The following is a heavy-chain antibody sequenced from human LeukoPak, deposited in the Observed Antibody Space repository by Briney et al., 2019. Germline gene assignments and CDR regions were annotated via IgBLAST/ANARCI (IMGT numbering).Heavy chain of an antibody. V-gene: IGHV2-5*02. CDR2: IYWDDDK. CDR1: GFSLSTSGVG. J-gene: IGHJ4*02. CDR3: AHSFHDSISFDY. D-gene: IGHD2-21*01. Sequence: ESGPTLVKPTETLTLTRTFSGFSLSTSGVGVGWIRQPPGYALEWDALIYWDDDKRYSPSLKSRLTITKDTSKNKVVLTMTNMDPVDTATYYCAHSFHDSISFDYWGQGTLVTVSS.